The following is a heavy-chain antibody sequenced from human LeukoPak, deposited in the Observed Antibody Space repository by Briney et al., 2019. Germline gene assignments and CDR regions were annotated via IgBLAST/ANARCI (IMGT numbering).Heavy chain of an antibody. CDR1: AFIFRNYL. Sequence: SLTLSCPPAAFIFRNYLMCCVRQAPVNELEWMANINEHGSEKYYVDSVKGRFTISRDNDKNSLYLQMNRLRVEGTVVYYCATSSSWVAFDRWGQGRMVTVSS. V-gene: IGHV3-7*01. J-gene: IGHJ3*02. CDR2: INEHGSEK. D-gene: IGHD6-13*01. CDR3: ATSSSWVAFDR.